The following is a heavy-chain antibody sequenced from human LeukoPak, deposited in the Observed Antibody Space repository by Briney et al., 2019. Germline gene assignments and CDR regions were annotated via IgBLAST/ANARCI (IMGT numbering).Heavy chain of an antibody. J-gene: IGHJ5*02. V-gene: IGHV3-23*01. CDR3: ARGGGRPYCSGGSCYSWFDP. CDR2: ISGSGGST. CDR1: GFTFSSYA. D-gene: IGHD2-15*01. Sequence: GGSLRLSCAASGFTFSSYAMSWVRQAPGKGLEWVSAISGSGGSTYYADSVKGRFTISRDYAKNSLYLQMNSLRAEDTAVYYCARGGGRPYCSGGSCYSWFDPWGQGTLVTVSS.